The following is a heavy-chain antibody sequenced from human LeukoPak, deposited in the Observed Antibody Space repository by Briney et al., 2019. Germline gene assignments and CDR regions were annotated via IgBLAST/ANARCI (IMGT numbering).Heavy chain of an antibody. J-gene: IGHJ4*02. CDR1: GFTFRSYA. Sequence: GGSLRLSCAASGFTFRSYAMHWVRQAPGKGLEWVAVISYDGSNKYYADSVKGRFTVSRDNSKHTLYLQMNSLRAEDTAVYYCSKWKAIVLVPAARSPIDYWGQGTLVTVSS. V-gene: IGHV3-30*04. CDR2: ISYDGSNK. D-gene: IGHD2-2*01. CDR3: SKWKAIVLVPAARSPIDY.